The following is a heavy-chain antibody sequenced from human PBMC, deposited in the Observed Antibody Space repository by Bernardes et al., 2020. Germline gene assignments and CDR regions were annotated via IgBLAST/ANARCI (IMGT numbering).Heavy chain of an antibody. J-gene: IGHJ5*02. CDR3: TNGRDGYNYGGFDP. CDR1: GLTFTTYG. Sequence: GGSLRLSCVASGLTFTTYGMNWVRQAPGKGLEWVAFISDDGSNTKYIDSVKGRFTISRDNSKNTLYLQLNSLTNEDTAVYYCTNGRDGYNYGGFDPWGPGTRVTVSS. D-gene: IGHD5-12*01. V-gene: IGHV3-30*18. CDR2: ISDDGSNT.